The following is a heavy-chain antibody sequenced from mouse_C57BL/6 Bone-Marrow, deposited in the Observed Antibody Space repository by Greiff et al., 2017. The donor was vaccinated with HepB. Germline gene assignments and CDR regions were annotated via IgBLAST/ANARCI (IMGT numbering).Heavy chain of an antibody. CDR3: ARNPLLRRDPYAMDY. D-gene: IGHD1-1*01. CDR2: LGPGSGST. CDR1: GYTFTDYY. V-gene: IGHV1-77*01. Sequence: VQLQESGAELVKPGASVKISCKASGYTFTDYYINWVKQRPGQGLEWIGKLGPGSGSTYYNEKFKGKATLTADKTSSTAYMQLSSLTSEDSAVYFCARNPLLRRDPYAMDYWGQGTSVTVSS. J-gene: IGHJ4*01.